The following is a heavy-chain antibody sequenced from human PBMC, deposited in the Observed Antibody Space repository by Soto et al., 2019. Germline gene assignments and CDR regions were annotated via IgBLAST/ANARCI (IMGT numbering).Heavy chain of an antibody. J-gene: IGHJ4*02. CDR3: ASTRDGFNYPY. D-gene: IGHD5-12*01. CDR1: GGTFSTQA. V-gene: IGHV1-69*12. Sequence: QVQLVQSGAEVKKPGSSVKVSCKASGGTFSTQAIHWVRQAPGQGLEWMGGIIPVFGTARNAQRFQARVTITADESTSTAYMELSSRTSDDTAVYFCASTRDGFNYPYWGQGTLVTVSS. CDR2: IIPVFGTA.